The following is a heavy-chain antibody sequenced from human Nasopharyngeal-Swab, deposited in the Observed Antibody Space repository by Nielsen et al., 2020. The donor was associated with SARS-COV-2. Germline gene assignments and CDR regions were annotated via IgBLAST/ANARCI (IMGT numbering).Heavy chain of an antibody. CDR2: INTKTGNP. V-gene: IGHV7-4-1*02. J-gene: IGHJ5*02. D-gene: IGHD2-15*01. Sequence: ALVKVSCKASGYSFTNYGVNWVRQAPGQGLEWMGWINTKTGNPTYAQGFTGRFVFPLDTSVTTAYLQISSLEAEDTAVYYCARDGTHCSGGTCFDNWGQGTLVTVSS. CDR3: ARDGTHCSGGTCFDN. CDR1: GYSFTNYG.